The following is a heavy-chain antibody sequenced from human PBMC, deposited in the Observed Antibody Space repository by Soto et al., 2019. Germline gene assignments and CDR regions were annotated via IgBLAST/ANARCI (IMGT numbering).Heavy chain of an antibody. V-gene: IGHV1-18*01. CDR2: ISGYNGDT. CDR1: LYTFNSYG. CDR3: AREYGGNPLNGMDV. J-gene: IGHJ6*02. Sequence: QVQLVQSGAEVKKPGASVKVSCRVPLYTFNSYGISWVRQAPGQGLEWMGWISGYNGDTAYAQKFQGRVTMTTETSTSTAYMELRSLRSDDTAVYYCAREYGGNPLNGMDVWGQGTTVTVSS. D-gene: IGHD2-15*01.